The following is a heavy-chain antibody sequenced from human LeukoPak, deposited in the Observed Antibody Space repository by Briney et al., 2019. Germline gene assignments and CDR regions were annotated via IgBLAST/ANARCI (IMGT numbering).Heavy chain of an antibody. J-gene: IGHJ5*02. V-gene: IGHV3-21*04. CDR3: AKGEVVEKNRSWFDP. Sequence: GGSLRLSCAASEFTFSSYTMNWVRQAPGKGLEWVSSISSSSSYIYYADSVKGRFTISRDNAKNSLYLQMNSLRAEDTAVYYCAKGEVVEKNRSWFDPWGQGTPVTVSS. D-gene: IGHD2-15*01. CDR2: ISSSSSYI. CDR1: EFTFSSYT.